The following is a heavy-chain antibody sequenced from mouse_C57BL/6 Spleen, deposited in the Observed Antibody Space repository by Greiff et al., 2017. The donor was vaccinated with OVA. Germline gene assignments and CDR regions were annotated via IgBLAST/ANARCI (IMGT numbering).Heavy chain of an antibody. J-gene: IGHJ1*03. CDR2: ISYDGSN. D-gene: IGHD2-3*01. V-gene: IGHV3-6*01. Sequence: DVQLVESGPGLVKPSQSLSLTCSVTGYSITSGYYWNWIRQFPGNKLEWMGYISYDGSNNYNPSLKNRISITRDTSKNQFFLKLNSVTTEDTATYYCARERGYSWYFDVWGTGTTVTVSS. CDR3: ARERGYSWYFDV. CDR1: GYSITSGYY.